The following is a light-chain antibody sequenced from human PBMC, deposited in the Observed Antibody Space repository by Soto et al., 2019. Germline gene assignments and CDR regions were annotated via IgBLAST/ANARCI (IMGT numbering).Light chain of an antibody. CDR2: GAS. Sequence: DIQMTQSPSTLSASVGDRVTITCRASQRISSWLAWYQQKPGKAPKLLIYGASSLESGVPSRFSGSGSVTEFTLTIDSLQPDDFATYYCQQYSSSSLTFGQGTKLEIK. J-gene: IGKJ2*01. CDR3: QQYSSSSLT. V-gene: IGKV1-5*01. CDR1: QRISSW.